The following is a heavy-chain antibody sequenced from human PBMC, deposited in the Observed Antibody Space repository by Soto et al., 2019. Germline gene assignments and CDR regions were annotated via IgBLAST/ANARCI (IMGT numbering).Heavy chain of an antibody. J-gene: IGHJ4*02. V-gene: IGHV3-73*01. D-gene: IGHD5-12*01. CDR3: TASAYDTFLHF. Sequence: HPGGSLRLSCSASGLTFSDSAMHWVRQAPGKGLEWVGRIRNKANNYATAYAASVKGRFTISRDDSKNTAHLQMNSLETEDTAVYYCTASAYDTFLHFWAQGSLVTVSS. CDR2: IRNKANNYAT. CDR1: GLTFSDSA.